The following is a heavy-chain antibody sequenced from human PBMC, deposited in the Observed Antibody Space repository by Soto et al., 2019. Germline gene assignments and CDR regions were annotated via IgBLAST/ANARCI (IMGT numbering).Heavy chain of an antibody. CDR1: GFTVSSNY. D-gene: IGHD6-13*01. Sequence: GGSLRLSCAASGFTVSSNYMSWVRQAPGKGLEWVSVIYSGGSTYYADSVKGRFTISRDNSKNTLYLQMNSLRAEDTAVYYCARVEVAAPYYYMDVWGKGTTVTVSS. CDR3: ARVEVAAPYYYMDV. CDR2: IYSGGST. V-gene: IGHV3-66*01. J-gene: IGHJ6*03.